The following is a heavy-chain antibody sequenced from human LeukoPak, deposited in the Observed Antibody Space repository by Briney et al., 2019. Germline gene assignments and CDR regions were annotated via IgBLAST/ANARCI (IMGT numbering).Heavy chain of an antibody. Sequence: GGSLRLSCAVSGFTFSSYWMQWVRQAPGKGLVWVSRIKSDGSSTSYADSVKGRFTISRDNAKNTVYVHMNSLRDEDTAVYYCARGGRYAYFLDYWGQGTLVTVSS. J-gene: IGHJ4*02. V-gene: IGHV3-74*01. CDR1: GFTFSSYW. CDR2: IKSDGSST. D-gene: IGHD3-16*01. CDR3: ARGGRYAYFLDY.